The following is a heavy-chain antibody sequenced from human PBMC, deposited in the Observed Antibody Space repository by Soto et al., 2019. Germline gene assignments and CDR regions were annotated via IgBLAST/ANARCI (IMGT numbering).Heavy chain of an antibody. CDR1: GFTFSSYG. D-gene: IGHD3-9*01. CDR2: ISYDGSNK. Sequence: GGSLRLSCAASGFTFSSYGMHWVRQAPGKGLEWVAVISYDGSNKYYADSVKGRFTISRDNSRNTLYLQMNSLRAEDTAVYYCAKDLFTTYYDILTGLYGMDVWGQGTTVTVSS. V-gene: IGHV3-30*18. J-gene: IGHJ6*02. CDR3: AKDLFTTYYDILTGLYGMDV.